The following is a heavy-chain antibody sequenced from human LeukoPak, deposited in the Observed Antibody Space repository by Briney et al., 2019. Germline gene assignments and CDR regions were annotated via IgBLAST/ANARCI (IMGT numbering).Heavy chain of an antibody. V-gene: IGHV4-34*01. Sequence: SETLSLTCAVYGGTFSGYYWSWIRQPPGKGLQWIGEINHSGSTNYNPSLKSRVTISVDTSKNQFSLKLSSVTAADTALYYSVRKLGYYYDSTFDYWGQGTLVTVSS. J-gene: IGHJ4*02. CDR3: VRKLGYYYDSTFDY. D-gene: IGHD3-22*01. CDR1: GGTFSGYY. CDR2: INHSGST.